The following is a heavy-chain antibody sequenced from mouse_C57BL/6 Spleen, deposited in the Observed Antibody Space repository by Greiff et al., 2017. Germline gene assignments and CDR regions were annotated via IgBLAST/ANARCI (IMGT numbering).Heavy chain of an antibody. CDR2: ISSGGDYI. V-gene: IGHV5-9-1*02. Sequence: EVQRVESGEGLVKPGGSLKLSCAASGFTFSSYAMSWVRQTPEKRLEWVAYISSGGDYIYYADNVKGRFTISRDNARNTLYLQMSSLKSEYTAMYYSTREGWDVWGQGTTLTVSS. CDR1: GFTFSSYA. J-gene: IGHJ2*01. CDR3: TREGWDV. D-gene: IGHD3-3*01.